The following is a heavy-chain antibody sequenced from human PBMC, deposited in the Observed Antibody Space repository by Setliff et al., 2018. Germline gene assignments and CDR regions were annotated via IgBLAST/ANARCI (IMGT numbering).Heavy chain of an antibody. D-gene: IGHD3-3*01. Sequence: KASETLSLTCAVYGGSFSGYYWSWIRQPPGKGLEWIGEINHSGSTNYNPSLKSRVTISVDTSKNQFSLKLTSVTAADTAVYYCARHGLQFLEWLSAFDYWGQGTLVTV. J-gene: IGHJ4*02. CDR2: INHSGST. V-gene: IGHV4-34*01. CDR3: ARHGLQFLEWLSAFDY. CDR1: GGSFSGYY.